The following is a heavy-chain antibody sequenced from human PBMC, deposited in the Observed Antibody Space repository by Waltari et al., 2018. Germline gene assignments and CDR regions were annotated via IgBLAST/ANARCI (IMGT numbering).Heavy chain of an antibody. CDR2: IVGSGSST. CDR3: VKGGCSSDSCLEY. J-gene: IGHJ4*02. V-gene: IGHV3-23*01. D-gene: IGHD2-2*01. Sequence: EVQLLESGGTLVHSGGSLRLSCSASGFIFGTSGLGWVRQAPEGGLEWVSAIVGSGSSTFYADSVKGRFTISRDNSKNTLYLQMDSLRAEDTAVYYCVKGGCSSDSCLEYWGQGTLVTVSS. CDR1: GFIFGTSG.